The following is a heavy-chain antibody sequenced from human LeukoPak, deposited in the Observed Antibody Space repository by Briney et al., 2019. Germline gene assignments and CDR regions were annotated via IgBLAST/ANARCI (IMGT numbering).Heavy chain of an antibody. CDR2: ISYDGSNK. D-gene: IGHD3-10*01. J-gene: IGHJ4*02. V-gene: IGHV3-30*03. Sequence: GGSLRLSCAAYGFTFSSYGMHWVRTAPGKGLEWVAVISYDGSNKYYADSVKGRFTISRDNSKDTLYLQMNSLIAEDTAVYYCCYGSGSYSSPKFDYWGQGTLVTVSS. CDR3: CYGSGSYSSPKFDY. CDR1: GFTFSSYG.